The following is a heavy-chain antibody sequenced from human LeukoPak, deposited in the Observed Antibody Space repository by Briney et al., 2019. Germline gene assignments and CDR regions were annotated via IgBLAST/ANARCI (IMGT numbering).Heavy chain of an antibody. Sequence: PGGSLRLSCAASGFIVSSNYMSWVRHAPGKGLEWDSIIHSGGNTYYADSVKGRFTVSTDNSKNTVSLQMNSLRADDTALYYCVSHSDALTSYSFDYWGQGTLVTVSS. CDR2: IHSGGNT. V-gene: IGHV3-53*01. CDR3: VSHSDALTSYSFDY. CDR1: GFIVSSNY. D-gene: IGHD3-9*01. J-gene: IGHJ4*02.